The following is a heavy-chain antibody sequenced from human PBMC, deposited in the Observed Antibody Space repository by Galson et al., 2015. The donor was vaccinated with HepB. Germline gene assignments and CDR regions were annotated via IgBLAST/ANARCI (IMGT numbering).Heavy chain of an antibody. V-gene: IGHV3-66*01. CDR3: ARDAEAYGDYVRGWFDP. Sequence: SLRLSCAASGFTVSSNYMSWVRQAPGKGLEWVSVIYSGGSTYYADSVKGRFTISRDNSKNTLYLQMNSLRAEDTAVYYCARDAEAYGDYVRGWFDPWGQGTLVTVSS. D-gene: IGHD4-17*01. J-gene: IGHJ5*02. CDR1: GFTVSSNY. CDR2: IYSGGST.